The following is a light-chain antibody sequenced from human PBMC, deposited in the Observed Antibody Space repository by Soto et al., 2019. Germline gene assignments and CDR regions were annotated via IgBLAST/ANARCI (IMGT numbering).Light chain of an antibody. Sequence: SVLTQPHSASGTPGQRVTISCSGSSSNIGTSSVHWFQQLPGTAPKLLISTTNQRPSGVPERFSGSKSGTSASLAISGPQSEDEADYYCAAWDDSLNGHVFGTGTKVTVL. CDR3: AAWDDSLNGHV. CDR1: SSNIGTSS. CDR2: TTN. V-gene: IGLV1-44*01. J-gene: IGLJ1*01.